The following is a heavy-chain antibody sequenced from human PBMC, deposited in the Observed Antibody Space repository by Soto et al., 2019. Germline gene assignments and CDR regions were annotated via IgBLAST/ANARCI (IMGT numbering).Heavy chain of an antibody. CDR1: GFTFNTYA. CDR3: ATHWPVDTSY. CDR2: ISGPGDKT. Sequence: EVQLLESGGTLVQPGGSLRLSCAASGFTFNTYAMAWVRQAPGKGLEWVSGISGPGDKTYYADSVKGRFIISRDDSKNTLYIQMNSLRPEDTAVYYCATHWPVDTSYWGQGTLVTVSS. J-gene: IGHJ4*02. D-gene: IGHD5-18*01. V-gene: IGHV3-23*01.